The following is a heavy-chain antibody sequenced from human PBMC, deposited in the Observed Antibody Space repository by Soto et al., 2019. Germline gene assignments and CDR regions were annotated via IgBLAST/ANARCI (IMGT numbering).Heavy chain of an antibody. CDR2: ISGSGGST. CDR1: GFTFSSYA. J-gene: IGHJ5*02. V-gene: IGHV3-23*01. CDR3: AKDLQIVVVVAAIFGP. Sequence: EVQLLESGGGLVQPGGSLRLSCAASGFTFSSYAMSWVRQAPGKGLEWVSAISGSGGSTYYADPVKGRFTISRDNSKNTLYLQMNSLRAEDTAVYYCAKDLQIVVVVAAIFGPWGQGTLVTVSS. D-gene: IGHD2-15*01.